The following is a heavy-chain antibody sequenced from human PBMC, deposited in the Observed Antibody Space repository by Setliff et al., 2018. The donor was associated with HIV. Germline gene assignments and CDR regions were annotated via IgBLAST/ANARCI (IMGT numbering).Heavy chain of an antibody. CDR1: GDTFRSHA. J-gene: IGHJ4*02. V-gene: IGHV1-18*04. CDR3: AREHSTTWPYFDF. D-gene: IGHD6-13*01. Sequence: ASVKVSCKASGDTFRSHAITWVRQAPGQGLEWMGWISAYNGKTNYAQKIQGRVTMTTDTSTSTAYMELRSLRSDDTAVYFCAREHSTTWPYFDFWGQGTLVTVSS. CDR2: ISAYNGKT.